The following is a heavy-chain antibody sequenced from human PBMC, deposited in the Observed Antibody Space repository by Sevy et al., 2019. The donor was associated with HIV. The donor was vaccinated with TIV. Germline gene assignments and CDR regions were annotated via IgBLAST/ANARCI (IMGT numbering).Heavy chain of an antibody. CDR1: GFTFSSYA. V-gene: IGHV3-30*04. J-gene: IGHJ5*02. D-gene: IGHD3-16*01. CDR3: ARVSWGKNWFDP. CDR2: ISYDGGNK. Sequence: GGSLRLSCAASGFTFSSYAMHWVRQAPGKGLEWVAVISYDGGNKYYVDSVKGRFTISRDNSKNTLYLQMNSLRAEDTAVYYCARVSWGKNWFDPWGQGTLVTVSS.